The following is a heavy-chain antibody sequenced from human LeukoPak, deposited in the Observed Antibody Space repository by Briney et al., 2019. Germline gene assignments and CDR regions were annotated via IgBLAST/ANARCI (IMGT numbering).Heavy chain of an antibody. Sequence: SETLSLTCAVSGVSFTGFYWSWIRLPPGKGPEWVGEISHSGRTSYNPSLNSRVTISLDTSANQFYLRLTFVTAADTAVYYCTKTSPGVPLDFWGQGALVPVSS. J-gene: IGHJ4*02. CDR1: GVSFTGFY. CDR3: TKTSPGVPLDF. D-gene: IGHD7-27*01. CDR2: ISHSGRT. V-gene: IGHV4-34*01.